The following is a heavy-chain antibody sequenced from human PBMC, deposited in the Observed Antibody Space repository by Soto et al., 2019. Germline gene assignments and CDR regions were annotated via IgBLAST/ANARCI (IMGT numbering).Heavy chain of an antibody. CDR2: IYYSGST. D-gene: IGHD3-3*01. J-gene: IGHJ5*02. V-gene: IGHV4-39*01. CDR1: GGSISSSSYY. Sequence: SETLSLTCTVSGGSISSSSYYWGWIRQPPGKGLEWIGSIYYSGSTYYTPSLKSRVTISVYTSKNQFSLRLSSVTAADTAVYYCARLGFWSGPNWFDPWGQGTLVTRLL. CDR3: ARLGFWSGPNWFDP.